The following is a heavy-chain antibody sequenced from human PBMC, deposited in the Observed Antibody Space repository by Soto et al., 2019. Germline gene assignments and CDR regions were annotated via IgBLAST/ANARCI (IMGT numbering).Heavy chain of an antibody. CDR1: GDSITSYY. J-gene: IGHJ6*02. CDR3: ARFGRGDTYYALDV. Sequence: SETLSLTCSVSGDSITSYYWSWIRQSPGKGLEWIGYIHDSGRTNYNPSLKSRLTISVDTSKNQFSLKVRSVTAADTAVYYCARFGRGDTYYALDVWGQGTTVTVSS. V-gene: IGHV4-59*01. D-gene: IGHD3-10*01. CDR2: IHDSGRT.